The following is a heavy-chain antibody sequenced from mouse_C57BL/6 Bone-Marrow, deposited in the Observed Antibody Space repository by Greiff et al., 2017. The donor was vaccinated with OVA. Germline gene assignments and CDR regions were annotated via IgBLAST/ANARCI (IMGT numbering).Heavy chain of an antibody. CDR3: ARDPTMVTTTGY. V-gene: IGHV5-4*01. CDR2: ISDGGSYT. J-gene: IGHJ4*01. CDR1: GFTFSSYA. D-gene: IGHD2-2*01. Sequence: EVQLVESGGGLVKPGGSLKLSCAASGFTFSSYAMSWVRQTPEKRLEWVATISDGGSYTYYPDNVKGRFTISRDNAKNNLYLQMSHLKSEDTAMYYCARDPTMVTTTGYWGQGTSVTVSS.